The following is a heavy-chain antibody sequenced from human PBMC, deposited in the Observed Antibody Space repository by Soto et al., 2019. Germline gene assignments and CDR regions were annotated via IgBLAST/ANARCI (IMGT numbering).Heavy chain of an antibody. CDR2: MNPNSGNT. CDR1: GYTFTSYD. D-gene: IGHD6-6*01. J-gene: IGHJ4*02. Sequence: QVQLVQSGAEVKKPGASVKVSCKASGYTFTSYDINWVRQATGQGLEWMGWMNPNSGNTGYAQKFQGRVPMTRNTSKSTAYMGLGSLRSEDTAVYYCARGRIAPRTKPFDSGGQGTWFTVPS. CDR3: ARGRIAPRTKPFDS. V-gene: IGHV1-8*01.